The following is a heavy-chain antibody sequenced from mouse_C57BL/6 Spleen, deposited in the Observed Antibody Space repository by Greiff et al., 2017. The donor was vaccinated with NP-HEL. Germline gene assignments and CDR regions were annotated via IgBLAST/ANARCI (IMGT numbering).Heavy chain of an antibody. Sequence: QVQLQQSGPGLVQPSQSLSITCTVSGFSLTSYGVHWVRQSPGKGLEWLGVIWSGGSTDYNVAFISRLSISKDNSKSQVFFKMNNLQADDTAIYYCARSIYDGYLFDYWGQGTTLTVSS. CDR1: GFSLTSYG. CDR2: IWSGGST. J-gene: IGHJ2*01. CDR3: ARSIYDGYLFDY. D-gene: IGHD2-3*01. V-gene: IGHV2-2*01.